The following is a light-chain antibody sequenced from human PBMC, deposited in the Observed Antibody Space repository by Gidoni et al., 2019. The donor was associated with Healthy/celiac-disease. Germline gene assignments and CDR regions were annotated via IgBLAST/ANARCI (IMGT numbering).Light chain of an antibody. CDR3: QQYNNWPPYT. CDR2: GAS. CDR1: QSVSSN. J-gene: IGKJ2*01. V-gene: IGKV3-15*01. Sequence: EIVMTPSPATLSVSPGERATLSCRASQSVSSNLAWYQQKPGQAPRLLIYGASTRATGIPARCSGSGSGTEFTLTISSLQSEDFAVYYSQQYNNWPPYTFGQGTKLEIK.